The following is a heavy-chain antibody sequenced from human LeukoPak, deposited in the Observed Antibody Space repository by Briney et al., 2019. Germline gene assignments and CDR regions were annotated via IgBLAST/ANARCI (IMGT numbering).Heavy chain of an antibody. CDR3: ARDSATYSSGWQYDY. Sequence: PGGSLRLSCAASGFAFSNYWMHWVRQVPGKGLVWVSRITRDGSGANYADSVKGRFTISRDNAKNSLYLQMNSLRAEDTAVYYRARDSATYSSGWQYDYWGQGTLVTVSS. J-gene: IGHJ4*02. V-gene: IGHV3-74*01. CDR1: GFAFSNYW. D-gene: IGHD6-19*01. CDR2: ITRDGSGA.